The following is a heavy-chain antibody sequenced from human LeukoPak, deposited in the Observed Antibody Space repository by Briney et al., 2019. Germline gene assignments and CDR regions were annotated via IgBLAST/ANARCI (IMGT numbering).Heavy chain of an antibody. D-gene: IGHD4/OR15-4a*01. CDR1: GFTLSSYS. J-gene: IGHJ4*02. Sequence: GGSLRLSCAASGFTLSSYSMNWVRQAPGKGLEWVSSISSSSSYIYYADSVKGRFTISRDNSKNTLYLQMSSLRAEDTAVYHCVRRCRDRGCFFDYWGQGTLVTVSS. CDR2: ISSSSSYI. V-gene: IGHV3-21*06. CDR3: VRRCRDRGCFFDY.